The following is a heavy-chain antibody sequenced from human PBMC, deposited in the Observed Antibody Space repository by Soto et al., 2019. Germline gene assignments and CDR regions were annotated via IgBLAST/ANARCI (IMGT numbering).Heavy chain of an antibody. CDR1: GYTFTGYY. J-gene: IGHJ6*02. CDR3: ARSGGGGITIFGVVIPHYYYYGMDV. D-gene: IGHD3-3*01. V-gene: IGHV1-2*04. CDR2: INPNSGGT. Sequence: ASVKFSCKASGYTFTGYYMHWVRQAPGQGLEWMGWINPNSGGTNYAQKFQGWVTMTRDTSISTAYMELSRLRSDDTAVYYCARSGGGGITIFGVVIPHYYYYGMDVWGQGTTVTVSS.